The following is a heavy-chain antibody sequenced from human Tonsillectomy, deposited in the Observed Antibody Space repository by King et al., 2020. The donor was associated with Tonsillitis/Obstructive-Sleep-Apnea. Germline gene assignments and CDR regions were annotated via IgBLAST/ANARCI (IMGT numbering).Heavy chain of an antibody. Sequence: VQLQESGPGLVKPSETLSLTCTVSGGSISSYYWSWIRQPPGKGLEWIGYIYYSGSTNYSPSLNSRVTISVDTAKNQFFLKLSSVTAADTAVYYCARTGMTRFEYSSSFPYSYYSMDVWGQGTTVTVSS. D-gene: IGHD6-6*01. J-gene: IGHJ6*02. CDR2: IYYSGST. CDR3: ARTGMTRFEYSSSFPYSYYSMDV. CDR1: GGSISSYY. V-gene: IGHV4-59*01.